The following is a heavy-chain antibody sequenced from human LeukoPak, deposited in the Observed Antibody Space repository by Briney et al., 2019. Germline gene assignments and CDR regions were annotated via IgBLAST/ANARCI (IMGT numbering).Heavy chain of an antibody. CDR1: GFTFSSYW. J-gene: IGHJ4*02. D-gene: IGHD3-3*01. CDR3: ARESSYYDFWSGYQYYFDY. V-gene: IGHV3-7*01. CDR2: IKQDGSEK. Sequence: GGSLRLSCAASGFTFSSYWMSWVRQAPGKGLEWVANIKQDGSEKYYVDSVKGRFTISRDNAKNSLYLQMNSLRAEDTAVYYCARESSYYDFWSGYQYYFDYWGQGTLVTVSS.